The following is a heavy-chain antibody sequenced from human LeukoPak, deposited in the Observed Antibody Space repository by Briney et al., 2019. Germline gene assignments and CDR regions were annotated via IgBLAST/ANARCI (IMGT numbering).Heavy chain of an antibody. Sequence: GGSLRLSCAASGFTFSSYSMNWVRQAPGKGLEWVSVIYSGGSTYYADSVKGRFTISRDNSKNTLYLQMNSLRAEDTAVYYCARYFAAGTPPRGAFDIWGQGTMVTVSS. D-gene: IGHD1-1*01. CDR1: GFTFSSYS. V-gene: IGHV3-53*01. CDR3: ARYFAAGTPPRGAFDI. CDR2: IYSGGST. J-gene: IGHJ3*02.